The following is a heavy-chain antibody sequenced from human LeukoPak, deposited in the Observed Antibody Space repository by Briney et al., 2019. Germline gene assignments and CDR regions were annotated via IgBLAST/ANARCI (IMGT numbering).Heavy chain of an antibody. CDR1: GGSFSGYY. D-gene: IGHD1-26*01. J-gene: IGHJ6*03. Sequence: SETLSLTCAVYGGSFSGYYWRWIRQPPGKGLEWIGEINHSGSTNYNPSLKSRVTISVDSSKNQSSLRLSSVTAADTAVYYCARAPYSPDSYYYYRDVWGKGTTVTVSS. V-gene: IGHV4-34*01. CDR2: INHSGST. CDR3: ARAPYSPDSYYYYRDV.